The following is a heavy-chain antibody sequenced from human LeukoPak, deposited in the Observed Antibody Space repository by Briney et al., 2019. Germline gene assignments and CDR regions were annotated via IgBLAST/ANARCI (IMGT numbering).Heavy chain of an antibody. CDR2: IYHSGST. CDR3: ACLTMIVDKIDY. D-gene: IGHD3-22*01. V-gene: IGHV4-38-2*02. J-gene: IGHJ4*02. CDR1: GGSISSGYY. Sequence: ASETLSLTCTVSGGSISSGYYWGWIRQPPGKGLEWIGSIYHSGSTYYNPSLKSRVTILVDTSKNQFSLKLSSVTAADTAVYYCACLTMIVDKIDYWGQGTLVTVSS.